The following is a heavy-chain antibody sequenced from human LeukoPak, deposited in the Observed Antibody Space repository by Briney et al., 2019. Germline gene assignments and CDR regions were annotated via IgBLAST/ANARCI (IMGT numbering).Heavy chain of an antibody. CDR3: ARDLYGSGSYYPGWFDP. V-gene: IGHV3-21*01. CDR2: ISSSSSYI. D-gene: IGHD3-10*01. J-gene: IGHJ5*02. Sequence: PGGSLRLSCAASGFTFSSYSMNWVRQAPGKGLEWVSSISSSSSYIYYADSVKGRFTISRDNAKNSLYLQMNSLRAEDTAVYYCARDLYGSGSYYPGWFDPWGQGTLVTVSS. CDR1: GFTFSSYS.